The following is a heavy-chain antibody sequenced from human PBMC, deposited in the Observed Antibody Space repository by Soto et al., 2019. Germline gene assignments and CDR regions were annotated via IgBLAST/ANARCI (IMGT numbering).Heavy chain of an antibody. V-gene: IGHV3-74*01. J-gene: IGHJ4*02. CDR2: TCRYGREL. Sequence: PGGSLRLSCAASGFTFSTYCMHWVRHTPGTGLVWVSRTCRYGRELYYADSVKGRFTISRDDAKNTLYLQMDSLRVEDTGIYYCVRGTTAWRGMDYSGQGALVTVSS. D-gene: IGHD1-1*01. CDR1: GFTFSTYC. CDR3: VRGTTAWRGMDY.